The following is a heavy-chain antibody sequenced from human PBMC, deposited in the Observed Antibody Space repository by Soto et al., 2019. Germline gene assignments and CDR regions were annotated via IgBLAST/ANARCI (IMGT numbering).Heavy chain of an antibody. Sequence: QVQLQESGPGLVKPSETLSLTCTVSGVSISGYYWSWIRQPPGKGLEWIGYIHYSASTNYHPSLKSRSTISADTSQNQIALNLRSVTTADTAGYYCARDRGRTRAYCDGIDVWGQGTMVTVSS. D-gene: IGHD3-10*01. V-gene: IGHV4-59*01. CDR3: ARDRGRTRAYCDGIDV. J-gene: IGHJ6*02. CDR2: IHYSAST. CDR1: GVSISGYY.